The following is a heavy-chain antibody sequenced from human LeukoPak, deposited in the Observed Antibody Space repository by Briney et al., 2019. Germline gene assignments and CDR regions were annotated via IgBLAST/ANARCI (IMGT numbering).Heavy chain of an antibody. V-gene: IGHV3-21*01. J-gene: IGHJ4*02. CDR1: GFTFSTST. CDR3: ARGEVHYYGSGSDY. Sequence: GGSLRLSCAVSGFTFSTSTMNWVRQAPGRGLEWVSSITSSSSYIYYADSVKGRFTISRDNARNSLYLQMNSLRAEDTAVYYCARGEVHYYGSGSDYWGQGTLVTVSS. CDR2: ITSSSSYI. D-gene: IGHD3-10*01.